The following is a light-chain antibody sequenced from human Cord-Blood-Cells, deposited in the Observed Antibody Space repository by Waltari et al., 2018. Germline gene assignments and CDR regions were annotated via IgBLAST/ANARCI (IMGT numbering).Light chain of an antibody. V-gene: IGKV4-1*01. Sequence: DIVMTQSQDSLAVSLGERATINCKYSQSVLYSSNNKNYLAWYQQKPGQPPKLLIYWASTRESGVPDRFSGSGSGTDFTLTISSLQAEDVAVYYCQQYYSTPRTFGQGTKVEIK. CDR1: QSVLYSSNNKNY. CDR3: QQYYSTPRT. CDR2: WAS. J-gene: IGKJ1*01.